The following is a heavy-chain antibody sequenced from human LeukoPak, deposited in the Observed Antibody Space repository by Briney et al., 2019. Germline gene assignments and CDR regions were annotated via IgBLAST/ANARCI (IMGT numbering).Heavy chain of an antibody. CDR3: ARVVYSYGPFDY. CDR1: GFTFSSYW. CDR2: INSDGSST. Sequence: PGGSLRLSCAASGFTFSSYWMHWVRQAPGKGLVWVSRINSDGSSTSYADSVKGRFTISRDNAKNTLYLQMNSLRAEDTAVYYCARVVYSYGPFDYWGQGTLVTVSS. J-gene: IGHJ4*02. D-gene: IGHD5-18*01. V-gene: IGHV3-74*01.